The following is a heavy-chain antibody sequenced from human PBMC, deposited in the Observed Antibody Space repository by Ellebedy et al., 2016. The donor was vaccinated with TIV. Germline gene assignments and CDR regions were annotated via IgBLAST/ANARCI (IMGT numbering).Heavy chain of an antibody. CDR1: GVTFTTYW. J-gene: IGHJ4*02. V-gene: IGHV3-7*01. D-gene: IGHD5-12*01. Sequence: GGSLRLSCAVSGVTFTTYWMSWVRQSPGKGLEWVADIKQDGSEKYYVESVKGRFTISRDNARDSLYLQMNSLRAEDTAVYYCARDFGHSGYDLLDYWGQGTLVTVSS. CDR2: IKQDGSEK. CDR3: ARDFGHSGYDLLDY.